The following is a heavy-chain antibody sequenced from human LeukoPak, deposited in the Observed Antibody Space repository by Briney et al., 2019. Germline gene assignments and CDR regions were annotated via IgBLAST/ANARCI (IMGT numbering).Heavy chain of an antibody. CDR1: GFTFSSYA. V-gene: IGHV3-23*01. CDR2: ISGSGGST. J-gene: IGHJ4*02. D-gene: IGHD6-13*01. CDR3: AKRARLSSSWYFVYFDY. Sequence: GGSLRLSCAASGFTFSSYAMSWVRQAPGKGLEWVSAISGSGGSTYYADSVKGRFTISRDNSKNTLYLQMNSLRAEDTAVYYCAKRARLSSSWYFVYFDYWGQGTLVTVSS.